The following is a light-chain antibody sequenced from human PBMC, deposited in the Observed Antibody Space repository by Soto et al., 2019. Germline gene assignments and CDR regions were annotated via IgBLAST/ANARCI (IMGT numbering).Light chain of an antibody. Sequence: DIQMTQSPSTLSASVGDRVTITCRASQSISSWLAWYQQKPGKAPRLLIYKASSLESGVPSRFSGSGSGTEFTLTISSLQPDDFATYYCHQYGDYTTFGRGTKVDIK. V-gene: IGKV1-5*03. CDR3: HQYGDYTT. CDR2: KAS. CDR1: QSISSW. J-gene: IGKJ1*01.